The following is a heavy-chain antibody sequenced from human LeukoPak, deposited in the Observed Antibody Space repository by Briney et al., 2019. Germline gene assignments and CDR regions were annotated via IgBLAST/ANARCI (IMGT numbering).Heavy chain of an antibody. CDR1: GGSFSGYY. D-gene: IGHD6-19*01. CDR3: AREIAVAGTLNSWFDP. J-gene: IGHJ5*02. CDR2: INHSGST. V-gene: IGHV4-34*01. Sequence: SEALSLTCAAYGGSFSGYYWSWIRQPPGKGLEWIGEINHSGSTNYNPSLKSRVTISVDTSKNQFSLKLSSVTAADTAVYYCAREIAVAGTLNSWFDPWGQGTLVTVSS.